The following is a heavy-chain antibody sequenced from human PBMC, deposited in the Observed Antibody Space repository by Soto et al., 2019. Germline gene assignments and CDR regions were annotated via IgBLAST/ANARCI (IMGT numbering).Heavy chain of an antibody. J-gene: IGHJ6*02. CDR3: ATPGXRVETSTQRTLYYYYYYGMDV. V-gene: IGHV1-69*13. CDR2: IIPIFGTA. Sequence: ASVKVSCKASGGTFSSYAISWVRQAPGQGLEWMGGIIPIFGTANYAQKFQGRVTITADESTSTAYMELSSLRSEDTAVYYCATPGXRVETSTQRTLYYYYYYGMDVWGQGTTVTVSS. D-gene: IGHD5-18*01. CDR1: GGTFSSYA.